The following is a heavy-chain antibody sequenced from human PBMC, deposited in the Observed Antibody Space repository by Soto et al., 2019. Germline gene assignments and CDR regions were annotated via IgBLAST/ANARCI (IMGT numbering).Heavy chain of an antibody. Sequence: ASVKVSFKASGYTFTSYGISWVRQAPGQGLEWMGWISAYNGNTNYAQKLQGRVTMTTDTSTSTAYMELRSLRSDDTAVYYCAIPTVTYLSFDYWGQGTLVTVSS. J-gene: IGHJ4*02. CDR3: AIPTVTYLSFDY. CDR1: GYTFTSYG. V-gene: IGHV1-18*01. D-gene: IGHD4-17*01. CDR2: ISAYNGNT.